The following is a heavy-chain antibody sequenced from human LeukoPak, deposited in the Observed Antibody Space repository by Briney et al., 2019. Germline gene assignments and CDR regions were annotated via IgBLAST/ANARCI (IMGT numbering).Heavy chain of an antibody. J-gene: IGHJ3*02. D-gene: IGHD4-23*01. CDR3: ARDYGGNSEGDDAFDI. Sequence: GASVKVSCKASGYTFTSYGISWVRQAPGQGLEWMGIINPSGGSTSYAQKFQGRVTMTRDTSTSTVYMELSSLRSEDTAVYYCARDYGGNSEGDDAFDIWGQGTMVTVSS. CDR2: INPSGGST. CDR1: GYTFTSYG. V-gene: IGHV1-46*01.